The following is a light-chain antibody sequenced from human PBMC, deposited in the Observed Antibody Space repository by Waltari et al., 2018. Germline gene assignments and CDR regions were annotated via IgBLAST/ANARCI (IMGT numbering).Light chain of an antibody. J-gene: IGKJ4*01. CDR3: QQYDGSAVT. CDR1: QSVTSIS. Sequence: IVLTQSPDTLSFSPGERAPLSCRASQSVTSISLAWYQQKPGQAPRLLIYGTSSRATGFPDRFSGSGSGTDFTLTISRLEPEDFAVYHCQQYDGSAVTFGGGTKVEIK. CDR2: GTS. V-gene: IGKV3-20*01.